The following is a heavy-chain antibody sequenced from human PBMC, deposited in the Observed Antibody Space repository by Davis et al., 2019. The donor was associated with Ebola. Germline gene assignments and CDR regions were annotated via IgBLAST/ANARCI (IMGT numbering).Heavy chain of an antibody. Sequence: WESLTLTCAVSGFTIRTYAMNRLLQAPGQGRDGVPAVSGSGTTTGYADSVKGRFTISRDNSNNTLYLQMDSLVVEDTARYYCAKASWGPAARPLLDSWGQGTLVTVSS. CDR3: AKASWGPAARPLLDS. J-gene: IGHJ4*02. CDR2: VSGSGTTT. D-gene: IGHD2-2*02. CDR1: GFTIRTYA. V-gene: IGHV3-23*01.